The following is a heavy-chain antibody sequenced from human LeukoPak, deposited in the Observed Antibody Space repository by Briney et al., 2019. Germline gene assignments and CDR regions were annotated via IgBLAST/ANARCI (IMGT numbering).Heavy chain of an antibody. CDR3: ARDRGAAAVGFYAFDI. D-gene: IGHD6-13*01. Sequence: GGSLRLSCAASGFTFSSYAMSWVRQAPGKGLEWVSAISGSGGSTYYADSVKGRFTISRDNAKNSLYLQMNSLRAEDTAVYYCARDRGAAAVGFYAFDIWGQGTMVTVSS. CDR1: GFTFSSYA. V-gene: IGHV3-23*01. J-gene: IGHJ3*02. CDR2: ISGSGGST.